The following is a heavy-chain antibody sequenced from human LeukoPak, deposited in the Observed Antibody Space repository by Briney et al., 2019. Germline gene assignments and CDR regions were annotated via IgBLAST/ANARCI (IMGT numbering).Heavy chain of an antibody. CDR2: ISSSSSYT. CDR1: GFTFSDYY. CDR3: ARDRSGSPDY. J-gene: IGHJ4*02. Sequence: GGSRRLSCAASGFTFSDYYMSWIRQAPGKGLEWVSDISSSSSYTNYVDSVKGRFTISRDNTKNSLYLQMNSLRAEDTAVYYCARDRSGSPDYWGQGTLVTVSS. V-gene: IGHV3-11*06. D-gene: IGHD5-12*01.